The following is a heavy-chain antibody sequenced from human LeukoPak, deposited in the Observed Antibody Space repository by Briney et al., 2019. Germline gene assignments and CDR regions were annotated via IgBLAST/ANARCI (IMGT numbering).Heavy chain of an antibody. CDR1: GFTFNNFG. V-gene: IGHV3-30*02. CDR3: ARVVARYRSTYYYYGMDV. Sequence: GGSLRLSCEASGFTFNNFGMHWVRQAPGKGLEWVAFIGYDESKKYYAESVKGRFTISRDNSKNTPYLQMNSLRAEDTAVYYCARVVARYRSTYYYYGMDVWGQGTTVTVSS. D-gene: IGHD1-1*01. J-gene: IGHJ6*02. CDR2: IGYDESKK.